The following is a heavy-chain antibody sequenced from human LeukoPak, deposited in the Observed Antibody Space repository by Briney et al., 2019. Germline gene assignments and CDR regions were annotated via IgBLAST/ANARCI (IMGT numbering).Heavy chain of an antibody. CDR3: ARGLVMGRAGPLGRGWFDP. D-gene: IGHD3-10*01. V-gene: IGHV1-8*03. CDR1: GYTFTSYD. Sequence: ASVKVSCKASGYTFTSYDINWVRQATGQGLEWMGWMNPNSSNTGYAQKFQGRVTITRNTSISTAYMELSSLRSEETAVYYCARGLVMGRAGPLGRGWFDPWGQGTLVTVSS. J-gene: IGHJ5*02. CDR2: MNPNSSNT.